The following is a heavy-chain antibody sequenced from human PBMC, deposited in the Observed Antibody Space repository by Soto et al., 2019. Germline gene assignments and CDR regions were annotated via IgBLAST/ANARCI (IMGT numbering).Heavy chain of an antibody. CDR2: IKQDGSEK. Sequence: GGSLRLSCAASEFTFSTYWMSWVRQAPGKGLEWVANIKQDGSEKYYVDSVKGRFTISRDNAKNSLYLQMNSLRAEDTAGYYCARDRRCSGGSCYYFDYWGQGALVTVSS. CDR1: EFTFSTYW. D-gene: IGHD2-15*01. V-gene: IGHV3-7*01. CDR3: ARDRRCSGGSCYYFDY. J-gene: IGHJ4*02.